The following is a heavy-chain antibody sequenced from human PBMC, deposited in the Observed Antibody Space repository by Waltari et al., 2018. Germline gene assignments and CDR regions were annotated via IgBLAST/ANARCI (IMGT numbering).Heavy chain of an antibody. J-gene: IGHJ5*02. CDR1: GGSISSSSYY. V-gene: IGHV4-39*01. CDR3: ARPSRSSSVKGVRFDP. D-gene: IGHD6-6*01. Sequence: QLQLQESGPGLVKPSETLSLTCTVSGGSISSSSYYRGWIRPPPGKGLEWIGSIYYSGITYYNPSLKVRVTISVDTSKNQFSLKLSSVTAADTAVYYCARPSRSSSVKGVRFDPWGQGTLVTVSS. CDR2: IYYSGIT.